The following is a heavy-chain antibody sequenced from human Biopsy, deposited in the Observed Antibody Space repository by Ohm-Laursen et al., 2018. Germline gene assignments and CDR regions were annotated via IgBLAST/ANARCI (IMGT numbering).Heavy chain of an antibody. CDR2: ISNIGST. Sequence: PSETLSLTCTVSGGSFSGYYWSWIRQPPGKGLEWLGYISNIGSTNYNPSLKSRVTISVDTSKNHFSLKLTSVTAADTAVYYCARESALAGDFDSWGQGTLVTVSS. D-gene: IGHD6-19*01. CDR3: ARESALAGDFDS. V-gene: IGHV4-59*01. J-gene: IGHJ4*02. CDR1: GGSFSGYY.